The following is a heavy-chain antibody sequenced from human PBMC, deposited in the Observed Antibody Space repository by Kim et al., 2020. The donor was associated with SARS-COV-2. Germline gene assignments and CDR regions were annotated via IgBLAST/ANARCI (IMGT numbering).Heavy chain of an antibody. CDR3: AKFHGSGSYSDY. J-gene: IGHJ4*02. CDR1: GFTFDDYA. V-gene: IGHV3-9*01. D-gene: IGHD3-10*01. Sequence: GGSLRLSCAASGFTFDDYAMHWVRQAPGKGLEWVSGISWNSGSIGYADYVKGRFTISRDNAKNSLYLQMNSLRAEDTALYYCAKFHGSGSYSDYWGQGTLVTVSS. CDR2: ISWNSGSI.